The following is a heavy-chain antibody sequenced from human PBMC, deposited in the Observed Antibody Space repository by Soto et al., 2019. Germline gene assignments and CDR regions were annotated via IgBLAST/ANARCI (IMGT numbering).Heavy chain of an antibody. J-gene: IGHJ3*02. D-gene: IGHD6-13*01. CDR3: TREGGGIAAAGAGNDAFDI. CDR2: INPNSGDP. Sequence: GASVKVSCKASGYTLSDYYVQWVRQAPGQGLEWMGWINPNSGDPNYAQKFQGRVTMTRDTSINKAYMELRWLRSEDTAVYYCTREGGGIAAAGAGNDAFDIWGQGTKVTVSS. CDR1: GYTLSDYY. V-gene: IGHV1-2*02.